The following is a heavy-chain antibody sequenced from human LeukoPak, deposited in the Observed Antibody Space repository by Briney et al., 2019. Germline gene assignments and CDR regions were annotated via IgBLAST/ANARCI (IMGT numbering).Heavy chain of an antibody. D-gene: IGHD2-2*01. CDR2: INSDGSST. J-gene: IGHJ4*02. CDR3: AKHCSSTSCIDY. CDR1: GFTFSSYW. Sequence: GGSLRLSCAASGFTFSSYWMHWVRQAPGKGRVWVSRINSDGSSTSYADSAKGRFTISRTNAKNTLYLQMNSLRAEDTAVYYCAKHCSSTSCIDYWGQGPLVTVSS. V-gene: IGHV3-74*01.